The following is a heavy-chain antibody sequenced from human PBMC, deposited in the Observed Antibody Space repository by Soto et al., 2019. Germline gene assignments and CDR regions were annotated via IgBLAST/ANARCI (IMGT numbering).Heavy chain of an antibody. CDR1: GGSISSYY. V-gene: IGHV4-59*01. J-gene: IGHJ6*02. Sequence: SETLSLTCTVSGGSISSYYWSWIRQPPGKGLEWIGYIYYSGSTNYNPSLKSRVTISVDTSKNQFSLKLSSVTAADTAVYYCARDQGYSGYDDYYYGMDVWGQGTTVTVSS. CDR2: IYYSGST. D-gene: IGHD5-12*01. CDR3: ARDQGYSGYDDYYYGMDV.